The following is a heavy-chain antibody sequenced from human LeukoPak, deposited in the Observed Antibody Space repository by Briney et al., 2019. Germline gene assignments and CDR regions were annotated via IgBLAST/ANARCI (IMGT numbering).Heavy chain of an antibody. D-gene: IGHD3-22*01. V-gene: IGHV4-31*03. J-gene: IGHJ4*02. CDR1: GGSISSGGYY. CDR3: ASGDSSGYYYFDY. CDR2: IYYSGST. Sequence: SQTLSLTCTVSGGSISSGGYYWSWIRQHPGKGLEWIGYIYYSGSTYYNPSLKSRVTISVDTSKNQFSLKLSSVTAADTAVYYCASGDSSGYYYFDYWGQGTLVTVPS.